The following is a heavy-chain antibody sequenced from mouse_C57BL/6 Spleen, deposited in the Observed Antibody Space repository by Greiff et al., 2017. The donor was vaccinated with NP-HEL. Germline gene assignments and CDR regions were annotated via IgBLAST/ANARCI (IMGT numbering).Heavy chain of an antibody. CDR3: ARGPYYGSSYDYFDV. CDR1: GYTFTSYW. V-gene: IGHV1-61*01. J-gene: IGHJ1*03. CDR2: IYPSDSET. Sequence: QVQLQQPGAELVRPGSSVKLSCKASGYTFTSYWMDWVKQRPGQGLEWIGNIYPSDSETHYNQKFKDKATLTVDKSSSTAYMQLSSLTSEDSAVYYCARGPYYGSSYDYFDVWGTGTTVTVSS. D-gene: IGHD1-1*01.